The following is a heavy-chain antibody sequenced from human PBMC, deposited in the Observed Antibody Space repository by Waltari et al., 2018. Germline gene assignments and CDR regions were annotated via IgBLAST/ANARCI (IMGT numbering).Heavy chain of an antibody. Sequence: QLRLRASGPGLVKPSGTLSLTCAVSGDSMSSPDWWSWVRQSPRKGLEWIGQVQRSGRTNYNPSFASRVTISVDASTNQFSLKVTSATAADTAVYCCARDRGRGIYLDSWGQGTLVTVSP. CDR3: ARDRGRGIYLDS. J-gene: IGHJ4*02. D-gene: IGHD2-15*01. CDR1: GDSMSSPDW. CDR2: VQRSGRT. V-gene: IGHV4-4*01.